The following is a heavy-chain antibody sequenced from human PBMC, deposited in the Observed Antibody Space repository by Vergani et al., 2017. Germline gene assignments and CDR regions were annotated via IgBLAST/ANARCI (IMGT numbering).Heavy chain of an antibody. V-gene: IGHV4-39*07. D-gene: IGHD3-3*01. CDR1: GGSISSSSYY. J-gene: IGHJ2*01. Sequence: QLQLQESGPGLVKPSETLSLTCTVSGGSISSSSYYWGWIRQPPGKGLEWIGSIYYSGSTYYNPSRKSRVTISVDTSKNQFALKLSSVTAADTAVYYCASYDFWSGYYPDEDWYFDLWGRGTLVTVSS. CDR2: IYYSGST. CDR3: ASYDFWSGYYPDEDWYFDL.